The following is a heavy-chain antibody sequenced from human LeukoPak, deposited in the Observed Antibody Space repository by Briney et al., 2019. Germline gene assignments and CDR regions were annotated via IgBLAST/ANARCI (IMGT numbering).Heavy chain of an antibody. CDR3: ARERGRMITCGGAQRD. CDR2: ISSNGGST. CDR1: GFTFSSYA. D-gene: IGHD3-16*01. Sequence: GGSLRLSCAASGFTFSSYAMHWVRQAPGKGLEYVSAISSNGGSTYYANSVKGRFTISRDNSKNTLYLQMGSLRAEDMAVYYCARERGRMITCGGAQRDWGEGALVTVCS. V-gene: IGHV3-64*01. J-gene: IGHJ4*02.